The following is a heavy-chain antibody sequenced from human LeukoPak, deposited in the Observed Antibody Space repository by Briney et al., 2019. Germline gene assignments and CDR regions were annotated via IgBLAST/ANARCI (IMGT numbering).Heavy chain of an antibody. Sequence: GASVKVSCKASGYIFTSYGITWVRQAPGQGLEWMGWISAYNGNTNYAQKLQGRVTMTTDTSTSTAYMELSRLRSDDTAVYYCARGEYNYGRDWFDPWGQGTLVTVSS. CDR1: GYIFTSYG. V-gene: IGHV1-18*01. CDR3: ARGEYNYGRDWFDP. D-gene: IGHD5-18*01. J-gene: IGHJ5*02. CDR2: ISAYNGNT.